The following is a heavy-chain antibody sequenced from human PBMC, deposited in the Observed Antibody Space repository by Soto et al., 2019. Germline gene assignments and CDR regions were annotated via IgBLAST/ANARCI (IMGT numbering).Heavy chain of an antibody. J-gene: IGHJ4*02. CDR3: ARDQAVNGDYGSEFDY. CDR1: GYTFTGYY. V-gene: IGHV1-2*04. D-gene: IGHD4-17*01. Sequence: ASVKVSCKASGYTFTGYYMHWVRQAPGQGLEWMGWINPNSGGTNYAQKFQGWVTMTRDTSISTAYMELSRLRSDDTAVYYCARDQAVNGDYGSEFDYWGQGTLVTVSS. CDR2: INPNSGGT.